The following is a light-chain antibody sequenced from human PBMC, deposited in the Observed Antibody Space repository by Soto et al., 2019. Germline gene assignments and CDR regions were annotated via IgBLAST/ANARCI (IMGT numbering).Light chain of an antibody. J-gene: IGLJ2*01. CDR3: QTWGTGIPV. Sequence: QPVLTQSPSASASLGASVKLTCTLSSGHSSYAIAWHQQQPEKGPRYLMKLNSDGSHNKGDGIPDRFSGSSSGAERYLTISSLHSEDEAEYYCQTWGTGIPVFGGGTKVTVL. CDR2: LNSDGSH. V-gene: IGLV4-69*01. CDR1: SGHSSYA.